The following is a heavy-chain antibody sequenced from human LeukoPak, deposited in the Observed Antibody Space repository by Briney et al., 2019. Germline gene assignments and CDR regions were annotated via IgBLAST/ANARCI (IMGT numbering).Heavy chain of an antibody. CDR3: ASSGNYYFTLDY. D-gene: IGHD3-10*01. Sequence: SETLSLTCTVSGDSIITSRYLWGWLRQPPGKGLEWIASMFYSGSTYFNPSLKSRVTISVDTSKNQFSLRLSSVTAADTAVYYCASSGNYYFTLDYWGQGTLVTVSS. CDR2: MFYSGST. CDR1: GDSIITSRYL. V-gene: IGHV4-39*01. J-gene: IGHJ4*02.